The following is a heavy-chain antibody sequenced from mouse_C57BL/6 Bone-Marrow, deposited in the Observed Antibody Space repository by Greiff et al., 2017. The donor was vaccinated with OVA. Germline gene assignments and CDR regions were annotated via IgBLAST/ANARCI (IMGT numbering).Heavy chain of an antibody. D-gene: IGHD2-3*01. CDR1: GFSLSTFGMG. V-gene: IGHV8-8*01. CDR3: ARITYDDYYFYYAMDY. J-gene: IGHJ4*01. Sequence: QVTLKESGPGILQPSQTLSLTCSFSGFSLSTFGMGVGWIRQPSGKGLEWLAHIWWDDDKYYNPALKSRLSISKDTSKNQVFLKIANGDAQDTATYYCARITYDDYYFYYAMDYWGQGTSVTVSS. CDR2: IWWDDDK.